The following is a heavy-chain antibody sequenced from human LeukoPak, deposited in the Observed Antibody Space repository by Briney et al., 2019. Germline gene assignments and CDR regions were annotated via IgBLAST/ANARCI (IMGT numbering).Heavy chain of an antibody. V-gene: IGHV3-15*01. CDR3: TTDRGIADRPLFDF. D-gene: IGHD6-6*01. CDR1: GISFNTAW. CDR2: IKSIKDGGTT. Sequence: GGSLSLSCAASGISFNTAWMSWVRQAPGKGLERVGRIKSIKDGGTTDYTAPVMGRFTISRDASKTTLYLQMNSLKIEDTAVYYCTTDRGIADRPLFDFWGQGTLVRVSS. J-gene: IGHJ4*02.